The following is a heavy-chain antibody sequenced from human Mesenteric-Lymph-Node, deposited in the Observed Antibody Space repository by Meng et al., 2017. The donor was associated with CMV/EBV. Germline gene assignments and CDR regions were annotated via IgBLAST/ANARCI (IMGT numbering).Heavy chain of an antibody. CDR2: TSAYNGDT. J-gene: IGHJ4*02. Sequence: SCKASGYTFSSYGISWVRQAPGQGLEWMGWTSAYNGDTKVAQKFQGRVTMTTDTSTSTAYMELRSLRSDDTAVYYCARRGYSYDLDYWGQGTLVTVSS. D-gene: IGHD5-18*01. CDR3: ARRGYSYDLDY. V-gene: IGHV1-18*01. CDR1: GYTFSSYG.